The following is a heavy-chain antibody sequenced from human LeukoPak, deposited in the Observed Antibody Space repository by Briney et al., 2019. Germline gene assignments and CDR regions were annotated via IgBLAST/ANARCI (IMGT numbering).Heavy chain of an antibody. D-gene: IGHD5-24*01. J-gene: IGHJ4*02. V-gene: IGHV1-58*01. CDR2: IVVGSGNT. CDR1: GLTFTSSA. CDR3: ARGAMTTTSTFDY. Sequence: SVKVSCKASGLTFTSSAVQWVRQARGQRLEWIGWIVVGSGNTNYAQKFQERVTITRDMSTSTAYMELSSLRSEDTAVYYCARGAMTTTSTFDYWGQGTLVTVSS.